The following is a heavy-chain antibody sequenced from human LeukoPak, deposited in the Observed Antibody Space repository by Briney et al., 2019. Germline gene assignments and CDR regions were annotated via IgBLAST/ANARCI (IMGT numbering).Heavy chain of an antibody. CDR3: AKVRTVAMESSPVSPMFDY. D-gene: IGHD5-18*01. V-gene: IGHV3-23*01. Sequence: GGSLRLSCAASGFTFSNYVMNWVRQAPGKGLEWVSGIGGSGGSTYYADSVRGRFTIFRDNSRNTLYLQMNSLRVEDTAVYYCAKVRTVAMESSPVSPMFDYWGQGTLVTVSS. CDR2: IGGSGGST. CDR1: GFTFSNYV. J-gene: IGHJ4*02.